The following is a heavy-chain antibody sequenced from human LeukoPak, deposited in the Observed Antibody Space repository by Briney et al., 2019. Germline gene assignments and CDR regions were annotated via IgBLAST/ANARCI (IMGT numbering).Heavy chain of an antibody. J-gene: IGHJ4*02. CDR1: GYTFTGYY. CDR3: ARDTYYYDSSGYPR. D-gene: IGHD3-22*01. CDR2: INPNSGGT. V-gene: IGHV1-2*02. Sequence: ASVKVSCKASGYTFTGYYMHWVRQAPGQGLEWMGWINPNSGGTNYAQKFQGRVTMTRDTSISTAYMELSRLRSDDTAVYYCARDTYYYDSSGYPRWGQGTLVTVSS.